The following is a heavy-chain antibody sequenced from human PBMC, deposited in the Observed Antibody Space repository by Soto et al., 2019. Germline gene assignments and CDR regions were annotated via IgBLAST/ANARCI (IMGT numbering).Heavy chain of an antibody. CDR1: GGTFSSYA. J-gene: IGHJ3*02. D-gene: IGHD1-26*01. CDR2: IIPIFGRA. V-gene: IGHV1-69*01. Sequence: QVQLVQSGAEVKKPGSSVKVSCKASGGTFSSYAISWVRQAPGQGPDWMGGIIPIFGRANYAQKFQGRVTLTADESTSTAYMELSSLRSEDTAVYYCARVWGPTGAFDIWGQGTMVTGSS. CDR3: ARVWGPTGAFDI.